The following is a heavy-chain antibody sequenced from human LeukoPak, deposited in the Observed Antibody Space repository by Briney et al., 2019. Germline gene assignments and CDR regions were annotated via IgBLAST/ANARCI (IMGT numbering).Heavy chain of an antibody. Sequence: KPSETLSLTCTVSGGSISGFHWSWIRQHPGKGLEWIGYIYYSGSTYYNPSLKSRVTISVDTSKNQFSLKLSSVTAADTAVYYCARVVVRSFDAFDIWGQGTMVTLSS. CDR2: IYYSGST. D-gene: IGHD2-2*01. J-gene: IGHJ3*02. V-gene: IGHV4-31*03. CDR3: ARVVVRSFDAFDI. CDR1: GGSISGFH.